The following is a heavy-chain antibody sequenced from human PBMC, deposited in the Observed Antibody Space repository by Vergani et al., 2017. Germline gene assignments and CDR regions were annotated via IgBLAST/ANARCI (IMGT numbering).Heavy chain of an antibody. CDR3: ARGSGATSDY. Sequence: EVQLVESGGGLVQPGGSLRLSCAASGFTFSSYSMNWVRQAPGKGLEWVSYISSSGSTIYYADSVKGLFTISRDNAKNSLYLQMNSLGAEDTAVYYCARGSGATSDYWGQGTLVIVSS. CDR1: GFTFSSYS. CDR2: ISSSGSTI. D-gene: IGHD5-24*01. V-gene: IGHV3-48*04. J-gene: IGHJ4*02.